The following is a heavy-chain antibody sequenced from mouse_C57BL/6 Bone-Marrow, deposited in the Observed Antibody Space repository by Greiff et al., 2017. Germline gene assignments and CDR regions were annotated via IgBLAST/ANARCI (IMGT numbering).Heavy chain of an antibody. CDR3: ARVCYYYGSSYDDMDY. CDR1: GYTFTSYS. D-gene: IGHD1-1*01. Sequence: QVQLQQSGAELARPGASVKMSCKASGYTFTSYSMHWVKQRPGQGLEWIGYINPSSGYTTYNQKFKDKATLTADKSSSTAYMQLSSLTSEDSAVYDCARVCYYYGSSYDDMDYWGQGTSVTVSS. CDR2: INPSSGYT. J-gene: IGHJ4*01. V-gene: IGHV1-4*01.